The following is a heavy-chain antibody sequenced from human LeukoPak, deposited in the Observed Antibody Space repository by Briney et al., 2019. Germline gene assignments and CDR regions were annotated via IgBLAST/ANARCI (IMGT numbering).Heavy chain of an antibody. CDR2: IHPDGSIT. J-gene: IGHJ5*02. Sequence: PGGSLRLSCVGSGFTISNYWMHWVRQAPGTGLVWVSRIHPDGSITTYADSGKGRFTISRDNAKNTLYLQMNSLRAEDTAVYYCAPQQTYSPYNWFDPWGQGTLVTVSS. D-gene: IGHD5-12*01. CDR1: GFTISNYW. V-gene: IGHV3-74*03. CDR3: APQQTYSPYNWFDP.